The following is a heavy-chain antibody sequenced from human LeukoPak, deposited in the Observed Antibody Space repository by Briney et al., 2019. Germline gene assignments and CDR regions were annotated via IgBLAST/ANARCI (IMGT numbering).Heavy chain of an antibody. CDR3: ATETNGRHYDY. D-gene: IGHD1-14*01. J-gene: IGHJ4*02. Sequence: VKPGGSLRLSCTASGLTFSTSGFNWVRQAPGKGLEWVASIGPTGSDGYHADSIKGRFTISRDNANNFLYLQMNSLRAEDTAVYYCATETNGRHYDYWGQGTLLTVSS. CDR2: IGPTGSDG. V-gene: IGHV3-21*06. CDR1: GLTFSTSG.